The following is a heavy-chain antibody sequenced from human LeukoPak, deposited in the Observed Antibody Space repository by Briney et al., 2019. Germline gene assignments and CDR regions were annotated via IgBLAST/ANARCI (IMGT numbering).Heavy chain of an antibody. J-gene: IGHJ4*02. Sequence: PGGSLRLSCAASGFTFSSYGMHWVRQAPGEGLEWVAFIRYDGSNKYYADSVKGRFTISRDNSKNTLYLQMNSLRAEDTAVHYCAKDNPIAVAGTVDYWGQGTLVTVSS. CDR3: AKDNPIAVAGTVDY. CDR1: GFTFSSYG. V-gene: IGHV3-30*02. D-gene: IGHD6-19*01. CDR2: IRYDGSNK.